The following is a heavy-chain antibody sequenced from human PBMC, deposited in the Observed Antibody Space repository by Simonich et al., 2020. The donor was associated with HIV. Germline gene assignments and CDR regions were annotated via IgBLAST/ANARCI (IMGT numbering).Heavy chain of an antibody. J-gene: IGHJ4*02. CDR2: VYYSGST. CDR1: GGSIRSSSYY. Sequence: QLQLQESGPALVKPSETLSLTCTDAGGSIRSSSYYWGWIRQPPGKELEWIGSVYYSGSTDYNPSLQSRVSISVDTSKNQFSLKLSSVTAADTAVYYCVRRIAATATHYFDYWGQGTLVTVSS. D-gene: IGHD6-13*01. V-gene: IGHV4-39*01. CDR3: VRRIAATATHYFDY.